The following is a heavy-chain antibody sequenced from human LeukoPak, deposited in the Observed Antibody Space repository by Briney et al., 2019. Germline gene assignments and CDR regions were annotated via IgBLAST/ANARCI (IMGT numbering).Heavy chain of an antibody. D-gene: IGHD6-19*01. V-gene: IGHV1-3*01. CDR2: INPANGYT. CDR1: GYTFNSYA. Sequence: ASVKVSCKASGYTFNSYAMHWVRQAPGQTLQWLGWINPANGYTKYSHQIQGRVTMTRDISASTAYMELSSLRSEDTAVYYCAREYAVAAHAFDYWGQGTLVTVSS. J-gene: IGHJ4*02. CDR3: AREYAVAAHAFDY.